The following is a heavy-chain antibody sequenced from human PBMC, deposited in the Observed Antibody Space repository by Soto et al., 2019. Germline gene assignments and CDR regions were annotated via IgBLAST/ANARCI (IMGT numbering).Heavy chain of an antibody. CDR1: GFTFSSYG. V-gene: IGHV3-30*03. CDR3: ASMGGYSGYDWDY. J-gene: IGHJ4*02. CDR2: ISYDGSNK. D-gene: IGHD5-12*01. Sequence: QVQLVESGGGVVQPGRSLRLSCAASGFTFSSYGMHWVRQAPGKGLEWVAVISYDGSNKYYADSVKGRFTISRDNSKNTLYLQMNSLRAEDTAVYYCASMGGYSGYDWDYWGQGTLVTVSS.